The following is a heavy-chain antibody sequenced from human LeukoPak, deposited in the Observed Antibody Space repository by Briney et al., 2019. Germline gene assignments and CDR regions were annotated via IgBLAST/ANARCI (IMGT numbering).Heavy chain of an antibody. CDR2: ISGSGGST. J-gene: IGHJ4*02. V-gene: IGHV3-23*01. CDR1: GFTFSSYA. Sequence: GGSLRLSCAASGFTFSSYAMSWVRQAPGKGLEWVSVISGSGGSTYYADSVKGRFTISRDNSKNTLYLQMNSLRAEDRAVYYCAKPFEYSSSSGFDYWGQGTLVTVSS. D-gene: IGHD6-6*01. CDR3: AKPFEYSSSSGFDY.